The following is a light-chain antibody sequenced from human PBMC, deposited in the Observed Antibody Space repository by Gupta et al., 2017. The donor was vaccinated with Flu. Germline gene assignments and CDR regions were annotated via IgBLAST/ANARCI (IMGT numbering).Light chain of an antibody. J-gene: IGLJ3*02. CDR1: SSSIGNNY. CDR2: DNN. CDR3: GTWDSSLDARV. Sequence: QSVFTHPPSLSAPPGQKVTISCTGSSSSIGNNYVSWYQEIPGTATKLLIYDNNKRPSGIPDRFSGSKSGTSATLDITGLQTGDEADYYCGTWDSSLDARVFGGGTKLTVL. V-gene: IGLV1-51*01.